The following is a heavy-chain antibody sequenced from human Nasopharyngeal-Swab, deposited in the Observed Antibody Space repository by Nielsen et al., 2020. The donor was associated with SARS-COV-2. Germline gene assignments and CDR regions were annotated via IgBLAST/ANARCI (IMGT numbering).Heavy chain of an antibody. CDR3: ASGELNPFDY. V-gene: IGHV4-61*01. CDR2: IYYSGST. Sequence: SETLSLTCTVSGGSVSSGSYYWSWIRQPPGKGLEWIGYIYYSGSTNYNPSLKSRVTISVDTSKNQFSLKLSSVTAADTAVYYCASGELNPFDYWGQGTLVTVSS. D-gene: IGHD3-10*01. J-gene: IGHJ4*02. CDR1: GGSVSSGSYY.